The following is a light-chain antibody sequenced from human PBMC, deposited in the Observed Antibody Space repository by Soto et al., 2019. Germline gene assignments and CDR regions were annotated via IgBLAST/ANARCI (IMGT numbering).Light chain of an antibody. CDR3: ATWDDSRSAWV. J-gene: IGLJ2*01. V-gene: IGLV1-47*01. CDR1: SSNIGINY. CDR2: RND. Sequence: QSVLTQPPSASGTPGQRVTISCSGSSSNIGINYVYWYQQLPGTAPKLLIYRNDQRPSGVPDRFSGSKSGTSASLAISGLRSEDEADYYCATWDDSRSAWVFGGGTKLTVL.